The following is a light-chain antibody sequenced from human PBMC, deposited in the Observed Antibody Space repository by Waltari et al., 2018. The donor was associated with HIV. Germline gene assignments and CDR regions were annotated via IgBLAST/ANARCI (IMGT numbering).Light chain of an antibody. Sequence: QSALTQPASVSGSPGQSITISCTGSNSDVGGYNYVSWYQQFSGKAPRLIIYEVTDRPSGVSNRFSGSKSGNTASLIISGLQADDEADYYCTSYTSSRSLVLFGGGTKLTVL. V-gene: IGLV2-14*03. CDR2: EVT. CDR3: TSYTSSRSLVL. J-gene: IGLJ2*01. CDR1: NSDVGGYNY.